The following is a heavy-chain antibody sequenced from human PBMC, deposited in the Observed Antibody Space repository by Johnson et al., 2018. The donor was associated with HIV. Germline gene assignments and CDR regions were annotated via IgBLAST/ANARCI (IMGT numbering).Heavy chain of an antibody. V-gene: IGHV3-30*04. D-gene: IGHD1-1*01. CDR2: ISYDGSNT. CDR3: ARGTEGDGAFDI. Sequence: QVQLVESGGGVVQPGRSLRLSCAASGFTFSNYAMHWVRQAPGKGLAWVAVISYDGSNTYYAYSVKGRFTVSRDNSRNTLYLQMNSLRAEDTAVYYCARGTEGDGAFDIWGQGTMVTVSS. J-gene: IGHJ3*02. CDR1: GFTFSNYA.